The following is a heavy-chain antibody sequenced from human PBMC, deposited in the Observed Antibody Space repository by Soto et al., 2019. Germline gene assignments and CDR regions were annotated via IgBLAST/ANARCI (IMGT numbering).Heavy chain of an antibody. D-gene: IGHD3-22*01. J-gene: IGHJ4*02. CDR3: AAESYYESNGTKGRID. Sequence: ASVKVSCKASGYTFTSYGISWVRQAPGQGLEWMGWISAYNGNTNYAQKLQGRVTMTTDTSTSTAYMELRSLRSDDTAVYYCAAESYYESNGTKGRIDWGQGTLVTVSS. CDR1: GYTFTSYG. V-gene: IGHV1-18*01. CDR2: ISAYNGNT.